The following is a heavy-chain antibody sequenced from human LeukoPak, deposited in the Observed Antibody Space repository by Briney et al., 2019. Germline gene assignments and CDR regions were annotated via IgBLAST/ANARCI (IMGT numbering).Heavy chain of an antibody. V-gene: IGHV4-59*08. CDR1: GGSISSYY. Sequence: PSETLSLTCTVSGGSISSYYWSWIRQPPGKGLEWIGYIYYSGSTNYNPSLKSRVTISVDTSKNQFSLKLSSVTAADTAVYYCARLSSGSYSIGYWGQGTLVTVSS. CDR3: ARLSSGSYSIGY. J-gene: IGHJ4*02. D-gene: IGHD1-26*01. CDR2: IYYSGST.